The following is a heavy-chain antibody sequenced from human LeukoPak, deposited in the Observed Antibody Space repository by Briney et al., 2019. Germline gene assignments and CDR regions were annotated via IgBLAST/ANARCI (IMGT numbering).Heavy chain of an antibody. J-gene: IGHJ4*02. D-gene: IGHD5-12*01. CDR3: ATSSLGYYFDY. CDR2: IYYSGST. V-gene: IGHV4-59*01. CDR1: VGSISCYF. Sequence: SETLSLTRTVSVGSISCYFWRLIPQPPGGGLGWVGYIYYSGSTIYNPSLKRRVTISVDTSKYQFSLKLSSVTAADTAVYYCATSSLGYYFDYWAREPWSPSP.